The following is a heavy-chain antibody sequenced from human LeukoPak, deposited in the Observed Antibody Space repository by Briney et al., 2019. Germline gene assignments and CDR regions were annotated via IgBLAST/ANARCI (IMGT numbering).Heavy chain of an antibody. V-gene: IGHV4-39*01. CDR1: GGAITSSRYY. CDR3: ARAFSSGYWFDP. CDR2: IFHSGTA. Sequence: SETLSLTCTVPGGAITSSRYYWVWIRQPPGKGLEWIGSIFHSGTAYYNPSLKSRVTISVDTSKSQFSLRLTSVTAADTAVYYCARAFSSGYWFDPWGQGTLVIVSS. J-gene: IGHJ5*02. D-gene: IGHD3-22*01.